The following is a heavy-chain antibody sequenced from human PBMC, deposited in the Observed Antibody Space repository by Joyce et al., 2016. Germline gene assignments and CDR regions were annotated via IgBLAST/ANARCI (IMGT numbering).Heavy chain of an antibody. Sequence: QLRLQETGPGLVKPSETLSLNCSVSGGSLTSVSYYGGWIRQPPGKGLEWIANIFHSGSAYYNPALKSRLAISLDKSNNLFSLRVDSLTAADTAVYYCARGRATLVRGDDYGYDYWGQGILVTVSS. D-gene: IGHD3-10*01. J-gene: IGHJ4*02. V-gene: IGHV4-39*01. CDR1: GGSLTSVSYY. CDR2: IFHSGSA. CDR3: ARGRATLVRGDDYGYDY.